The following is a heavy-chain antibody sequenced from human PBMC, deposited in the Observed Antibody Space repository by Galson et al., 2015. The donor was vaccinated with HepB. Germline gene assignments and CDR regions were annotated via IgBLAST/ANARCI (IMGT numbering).Heavy chain of an antibody. CDR1: GFNFTSSA. J-gene: IGHJ3*01. CDR3: ATRYGPGSYFGYDAFDV. V-gene: IGHV1-58*02. Sequence: SVKVSCKASGFNFTSSAMQWVRQARGQRLEWIGWIVVGSGNTKDAQKFQERVTITRDMSTRTAYLQWSSLRASDTAMYYCATRYGPGSYFGYDAFDVWGQGTMVTVSS. D-gene: IGHD3-10*01. CDR2: IVVGSGNT.